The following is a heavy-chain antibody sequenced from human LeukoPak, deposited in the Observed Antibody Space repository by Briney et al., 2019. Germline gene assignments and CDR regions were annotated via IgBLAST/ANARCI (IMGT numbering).Heavy chain of an antibody. Sequence: GGSLRLSCAASGFTFSSYGMHWVRQAPGKGLEWVAVISYDGSNKYYADSVKGRFTISRDNSKNTLYLQMNSLRAEDTAVYYCARIIREVTAIIYFDYWGQGTLVTVSS. D-gene: IGHD2-21*02. J-gene: IGHJ4*02. CDR3: ARIIREVTAIIYFDY. CDR1: GFTFSSYG. V-gene: IGHV3-30*03. CDR2: ISYDGSNK.